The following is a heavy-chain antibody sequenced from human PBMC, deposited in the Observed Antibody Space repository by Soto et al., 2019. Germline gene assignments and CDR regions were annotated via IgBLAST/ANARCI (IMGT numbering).Heavy chain of an antibody. CDR1: GFTFSNAW. Sequence: EVQLVESGGGLVKPGGSLRLSCAASGFTFSNAWMSWVRQAPGKGLEWVGRIKSKTDGGTTDYAAPVKGRFTISRDDSKNTLYLQMNSLKTEDTAVYYCTTVTYYYGSGSYHWGQGTLVTVSS. J-gene: IGHJ5*02. CDR3: TTVTYYYGSGSYH. D-gene: IGHD3-10*01. CDR2: IKSKTDGGTT. V-gene: IGHV3-15*01.